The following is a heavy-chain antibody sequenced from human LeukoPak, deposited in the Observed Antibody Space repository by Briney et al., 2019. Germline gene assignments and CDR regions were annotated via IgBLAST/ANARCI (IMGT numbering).Heavy chain of an antibody. J-gene: IGHJ5*02. V-gene: IGHV3-7*01. CDR1: GFTFGNSW. D-gene: IGHD3-3*02. Sequence: GGSLRLSCAGSGFTFGNSWMNWFRQTPGKGLEWVANIKQDGSEKYVDSVKGRFTISRDIAKTSLYLQMNSLRAEDTAVYYCAREASSHFTWAQGTLVTVSS. CDR2: IKQDGSEK. CDR3: AREASSHFT.